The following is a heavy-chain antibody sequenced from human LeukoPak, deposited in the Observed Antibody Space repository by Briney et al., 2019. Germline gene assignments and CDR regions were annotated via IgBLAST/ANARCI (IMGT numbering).Heavy chain of an antibody. Sequence: SLRLSCAASGFTFNDYAMHWVRQAPGKGLEWVSGISWNSGSIGYADSVKGRFTISRDNAKNSLYLQMNSLRAEDTAVYYCARDLGRRTLYYFDYWGQGTLVTVSS. J-gene: IGHJ4*02. CDR2: ISWNSGSI. D-gene: IGHD1-26*01. CDR3: ARDLGRRTLYYFDY. CDR1: GFTFNDYA. V-gene: IGHV3-9*01.